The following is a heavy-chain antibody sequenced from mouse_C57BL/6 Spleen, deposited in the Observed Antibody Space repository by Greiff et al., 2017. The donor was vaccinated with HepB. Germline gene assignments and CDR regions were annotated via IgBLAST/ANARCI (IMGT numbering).Heavy chain of an antibody. V-gene: IGHV1-80*01. CDR1: GYAFSSYW. CDR3: ATGAYDYVDWYFDV. J-gene: IGHJ1*03. D-gene: IGHD2-4*01. CDR2: IYPGDGDT. Sequence: VQLQQSGAELVKPGASVKISCKASGYAFSSYWMNWVKQRPGKGLEWIGQIYPGDGDTNYNGKFKGKAKLTADKSSSTAYMQHSSLTSEDSAVYFCATGAYDYVDWYFDVWGTGTTVTVSS.